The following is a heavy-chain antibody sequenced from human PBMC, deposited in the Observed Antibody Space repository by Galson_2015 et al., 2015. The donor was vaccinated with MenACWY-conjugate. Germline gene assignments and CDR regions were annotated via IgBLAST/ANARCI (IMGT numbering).Heavy chain of an antibody. Sequence: CAISGDSVSSHSAAWNWIRQSPSRGLKGLGRTYYRSKWYNDYAVSVKSRITINPDTSKNQFSLHLNSVTPENTAVYYCARVRGGSHNWVDPWGQGTLVTVSS. CDR1: GDSVSSHSAA. V-gene: IGHV6-1*01. J-gene: IGHJ5*02. D-gene: IGHD2-15*01. CDR2: TYYRSKWYN. CDR3: ARVRGGSHNWVDP.